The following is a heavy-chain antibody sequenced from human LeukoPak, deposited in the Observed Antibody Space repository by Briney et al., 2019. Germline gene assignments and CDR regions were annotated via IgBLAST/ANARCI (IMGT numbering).Heavy chain of an antibody. Sequence: SETLSLTCAVSGGSFSAFFWRWIRQPPGKGLEWIGDVGHSGSADYNPSLKSRVTVSADPSKTQFSLKLTSVTAADTAVYYCATRGDYSDTNGNALDALAIWGEGTMVTVSS. J-gene: IGHJ3*02. V-gene: IGHV4-34*01. CDR2: VGHSGSA. D-gene: IGHD3-22*01. CDR3: ATRGDYSDTNGNALDALAI. CDR1: GGSFSAFF.